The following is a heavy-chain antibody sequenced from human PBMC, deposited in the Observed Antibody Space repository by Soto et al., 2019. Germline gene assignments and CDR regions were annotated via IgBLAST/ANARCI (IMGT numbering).Heavy chain of an antibody. CDR1: GLIFSNNG. J-gene: IGHJ5*02. V-gene: IGHV3-30*02. CDR3: TIVRVADSALDL. Sequence: GGSLRLSCVGSGLIFSNNGVHWVRQTPGKGLEWVAFMSYDGSDTFYADSVKGRFTISRDNSKNTLFLHMSNLRAEDTAMYYCTIVRVADSALDLWGQGTLVTVSS. D-gene: IGHD3-10*02. CDR2: MSYDGSDT.